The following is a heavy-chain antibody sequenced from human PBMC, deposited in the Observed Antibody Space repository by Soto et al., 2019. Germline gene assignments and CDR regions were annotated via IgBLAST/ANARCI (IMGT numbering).Heavy chain of an antibody. Sequence: EEQLLESGGDLVQPGGSLRLSCVASGITFRSRPMSWVRQAPGEALEWVSVTTDPDGDSKYADSVRGRFTISRDNSKNTLYLQMGSLRAEASAVYYCARGSRDSCPGSRIFDLWGRGTRVTVSS. CDR3: ARGSRDSCPGSRIFDL. CDR2: TTDPDGDS. J-gene: IGHJ4*02. V-gene: IGHV3-23*01. D-gene: IGHD3-10*01. CDR1: GITFRSRP.